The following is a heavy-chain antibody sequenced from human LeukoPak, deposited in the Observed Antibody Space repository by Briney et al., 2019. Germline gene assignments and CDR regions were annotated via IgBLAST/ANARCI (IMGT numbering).Heavy chain of an antibody. CDR3: ARVAGYSSSWSGLPHYYYYYYMDV. J-gene: IGHJ6*03. V-gene: IGHV4-34*01. Sequence: SETLSLTCAVYGGSFGGYYWSWIRQPPGKGLEWIGEINHSGSTNYNPSLKSRVTISVDTSKNQFSLKLSSVTAADTAVYYCARVAGYSSSWSGLPHYYYYYYMDVWGKGTTVTVSS. CDR1: GGSFGGYY. CDR2: INHSGST. D-gene: IGHD6-13*01.